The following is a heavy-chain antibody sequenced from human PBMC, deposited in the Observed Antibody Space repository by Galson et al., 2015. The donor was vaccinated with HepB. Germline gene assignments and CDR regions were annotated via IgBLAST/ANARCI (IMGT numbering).Heavy chain of an antibody. CDR1: GYAFTSYA. D-gene: IGHD6-19*01. CDR2: INAGNGNT. CDR3: ARGVGGWHFFDY. J-gene: IGHJ4*02. V-gene: IGHV1-3*01. Sequence: SVKVSCKASGYAFTSYAMHWVRQAPGQGLEWMGWINAGNGNTKYSQKFQGRVTITRDTSASTAYMELSSLRSEDTAVYYCARGVGGWHFFDYWGQGTLVTVSS.